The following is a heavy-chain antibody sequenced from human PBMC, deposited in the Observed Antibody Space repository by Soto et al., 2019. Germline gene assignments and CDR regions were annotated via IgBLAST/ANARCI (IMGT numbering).Heavy chain of an antibody. J-gene: IGHJ6*02. CDR3: ASDLPIAARRIYYYGMDV. Sequence: PGGSLRLSCAASGFTFSDYYVSWIRQAPGKGLEWASYISSSGSTIYYADSVKGRFTISRDNAKNSLYQQMNSLRAEDTAVYYCASDLPIAARRIYYYGMDVWGQGTTVTVSS. D-gene: IGHD6-6*01. V-gene: IGHV3-11*01. CDR1: GFTFSDYY. CDR2: ISSSGSTI.